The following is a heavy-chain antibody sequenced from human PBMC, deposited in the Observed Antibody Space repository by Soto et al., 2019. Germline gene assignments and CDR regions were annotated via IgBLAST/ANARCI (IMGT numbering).Heavy chain of an antibody. CDR1: GYTFTSYG. CDR3: ARDRFVVVTAHPFHYYYYGMDI. V-gene: IGHV1-18*01. CDR2: ISAYNGNT. J-gene: IGHJ6*02. D-gene: IGHD2-21*02. Sequence: ASVKVSCKASGYTFTSYGISWVRQAPGQGLEWMGWISAYNGNTNYAQKLQGRVTMTTDTSTSTAYMELRSLRSDDTAVYYCARDRFVVVTAHPFHYYYYGMDIWGQ.